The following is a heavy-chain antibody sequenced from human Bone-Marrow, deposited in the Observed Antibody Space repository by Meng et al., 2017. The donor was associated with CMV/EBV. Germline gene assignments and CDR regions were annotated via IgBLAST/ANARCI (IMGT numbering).Heavy chain of an antibody. J-gene: IGHJ6*02. CDR3: ATRASWGPYYYYGMDV. CDR2: IIPIFGTA. Sequence: SVKVSCKASGYSFTAYYIHWVRQAPGQGLEWMGGIIPIFGTANYAQKFQGRVTITTDESTSTAYMELSSLRSEDTAVYYCATRASWGPYYYYGMDVWGQGTTVTVSS. CDR1: GYSFTAYY. V-gene: IGHV1-69*05. D-gene: IGHD7-27*01.